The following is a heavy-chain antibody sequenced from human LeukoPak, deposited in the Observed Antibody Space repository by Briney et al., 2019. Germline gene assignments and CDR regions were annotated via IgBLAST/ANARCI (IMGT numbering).Heavy chain of an antibody. CDR3: ARQRDLRAMDDAFDI. V-gene: IGHV4-61*02. CDR2: IYTSGST. D-gene: IGHD4-17*01. CDR1: GGSISSGGYY. Sequence: SETLSLTCTVSGGSISSGGYYWSWIRQPPGKGLEWIGRIYTSGSTNYNPSLKSRVTMSVDTSKNQFSLKLISVTAADTAVYYCARQRDLRAMDDAFDIWGQGTMVTVSS. J-gene: IGHJ3*02.